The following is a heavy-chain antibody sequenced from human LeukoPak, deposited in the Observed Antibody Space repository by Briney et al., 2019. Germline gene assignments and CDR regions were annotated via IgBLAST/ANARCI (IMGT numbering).Heavy chain of an antibody. J-gene: IGHJ4*02. CDR3: ARSIVVVGGYFDY. D-gene: IGHD3-22*01. CDR2: IYYSGST. Sequence: SETLSLTCTVSTGSLSNSYWNWIRQPPGKGLEWIGYIYYSGSTYYNPSLKSRVTISVDTSKNQFSLKLSSVTAADTAVYYCARSIVVVGGYFDYWGQGTLVTVSS. V-gene: IGHV4-59*12. CDR1: TGSLSNSY.